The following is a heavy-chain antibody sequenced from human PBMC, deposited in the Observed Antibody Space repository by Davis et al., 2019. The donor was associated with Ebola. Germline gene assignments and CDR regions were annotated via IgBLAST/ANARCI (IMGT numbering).Heavy chain of an antibody. Sequence: HSQTLSLTCAISGDSVSGKNGAWNWIRQSPSRGLEWLGRTYYTSKWYNHYAASVKSRATINPDTSKNQFSLQLNSVTPEDTAIYYCARGWLRTGLDIWGQGTMVIVSS. V-gene: IGHV6-1*01. CDR3: ARGWLRTGLDI. J-gene: IGHJ3*02. CDR2: TYYTSKWYN. CDR1: GDSVSGKNGA. D-gene: IGHD5-24*01.